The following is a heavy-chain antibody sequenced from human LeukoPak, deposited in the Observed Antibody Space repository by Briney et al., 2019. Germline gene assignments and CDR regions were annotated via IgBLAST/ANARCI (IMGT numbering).Heavy chain of an antibody. CDR2: INSDGSST. V-gene: IGHV3-74*01. J-gene: IGHJ4*02. D-gene: IGHD6-19*01. Sequence: GGSLRLSCAASGLTFSSYWMHWVRQAPGKGLVWVSRINSDGSSTSYADSVKGRFTISRDNAKNTLYLQMNSLRAEDTAVYYCARVLYSSGWYYFDYWGQGTLVTVSS. CDR1: GLTFSSYW. CDR3: ARVLYSSGWYYFDY.